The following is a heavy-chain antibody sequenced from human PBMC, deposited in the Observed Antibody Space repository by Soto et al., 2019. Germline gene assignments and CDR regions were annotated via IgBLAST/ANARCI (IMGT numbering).Heavy chain of an antibody. CDR1: GFTFSSYA. J-gene: IGHJ6*02. CDR2: ISSNGGST. V-gene: IGHV3-64D*06. Sequence: PGGSLRLSCSASGFTFSSYAMHWVRQAPGKGLEYVSAISSNGGSTYYADSVQGRFTISRDNSKNTLYLQMSSLRAEDTAVYYCVKASSYCSSTSCSYYYYYGMDVWGQGTTVTVSS. CDR3: VKASSYCSSTSCSYYYYYGMDV. D-gene: IGHD2-2*01.